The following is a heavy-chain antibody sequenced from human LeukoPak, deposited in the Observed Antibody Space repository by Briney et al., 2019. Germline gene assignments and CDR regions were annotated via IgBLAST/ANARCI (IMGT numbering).Heavy chain of an antibody. CDR3: ARAFDV. CDR2: IKQDGSEI. V-gene: IGHV3-7*01. J-gene: IGHJ6*04. CDR1: GFTFSSYW. Sequence: GGSLRLSCAASGFTFSSYWMHWVRQAPGKGLEWVANIKQDGSEIYYVDSVKGRFTISRDNARNSLYLQMNSLRVGDTAVYYCARAFDVWGKGTTVTVSS.